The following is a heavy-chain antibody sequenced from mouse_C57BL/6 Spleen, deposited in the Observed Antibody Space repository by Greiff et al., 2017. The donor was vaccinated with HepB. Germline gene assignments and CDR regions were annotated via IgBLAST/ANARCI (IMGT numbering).Heavy chain of an antibody. CDR2: IYPGNSDT. J-gene: IGHJ3*01. CDR3: SPYEGAY. V-gene: IGHV1-5*01. D-gene: IGHD1-1*01. CDR1: GYTFTSYW. Sequence: EVQLQQSGTVLARPGASVKMSCKTSGYTFTSYWMHWVKQRPGQGLEWIGAIYPGNSDTSYNQKFKGKAKLTAVTSASTAYMELSSLTNEDSAVYYCSPYEGAYWGQGTLVTVSA.